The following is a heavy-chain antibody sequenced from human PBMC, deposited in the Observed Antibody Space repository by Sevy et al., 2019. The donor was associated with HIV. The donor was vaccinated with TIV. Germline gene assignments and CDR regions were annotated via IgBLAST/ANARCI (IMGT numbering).Heavy chain of an antibody. D-gene: IGHD1-7*01. J-gene: IGHJ4*01. Sequence: GESLKISCAASGFTFSKYWMDWVRQAPGKGLEWVANIKQDAGQKYYVDSVKGRFTISRDNAKNSLYLQMNSLRAEDTAVYFCARHDGNYYFHYWGQGTLVTVSS. CDR3: ARHDGNYYFHY. CDR2: IKQDAGQK. V-gene: IGHV3-7*01. CDR1: GFTFSKYW.